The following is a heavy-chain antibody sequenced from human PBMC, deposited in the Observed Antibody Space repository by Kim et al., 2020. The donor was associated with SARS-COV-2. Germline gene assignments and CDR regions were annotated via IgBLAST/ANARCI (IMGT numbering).Heavy chain of an antibody. CDR1: GGSISGYY. D-gene: IGHD3-16*01. CDR3: ARFCLGGSFPDY. CDR2: IYYSRST. Sequence: SETLSLTCTVSGGSISGYYWTWIRQPPGKGLELIGNIYYSRSTNYNPSLKSRVTLSVDTSKNQISLNLNSVTASDTAVYYCARFCLGGSFPDYLGHGTLV. J-gene: IGHJ4*01. V-gene: IGHV4-59*01.